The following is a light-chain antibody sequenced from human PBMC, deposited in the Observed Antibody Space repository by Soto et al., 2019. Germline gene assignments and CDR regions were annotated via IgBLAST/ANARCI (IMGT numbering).Light chain of an antibody. CDR2: DTS. CDR3: QPYYSRPRT. Sequence: EVVMRQSPATLSVSPGEGATLSFSASQGIGDALAWYQHKPGQTPRLLIYDTSTRAAGVPTRFRGSRSGAQFTNDHPSLQSEDFVVYYCQPYYSRPRTFGGGTKGEIK. V-gene: IGKV3-15*01. J-gene: IGKJ4*01. CDR1: QGIGDA.